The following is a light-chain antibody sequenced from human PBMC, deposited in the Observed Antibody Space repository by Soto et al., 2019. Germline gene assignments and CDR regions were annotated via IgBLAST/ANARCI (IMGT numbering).Light chain of an antibody. Sequence: DIQMTPSPSTLSASVVDRVTITCRASQSISSWLAWYQQKPGKAPKLLIYKASSLESGVPSRFSGSGSGTEFTLTISSLQPEDFATYYCQQLNSYPFLTFGGGTKVDIK. V-gene: IGKV1-5*03. J-gene: IGKJ4*01. CDR3: QQLNSYPFLT. CDR2: KAS. CDR1: QSISSW.